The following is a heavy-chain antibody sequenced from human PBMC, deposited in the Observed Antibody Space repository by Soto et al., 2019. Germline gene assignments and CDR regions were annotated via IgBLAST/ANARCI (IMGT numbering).Heavy chain of an antibody. Sequence: SVKVSCKASGGTFSSYTISWVRQAPGQGLEWMGRIIPILGIANYAQKFQGRVTITADKSTSTAYMELSSLRSEDTAVYYCAGSITIFGGRGNAFDIWGQGTMVTVSS. J-gene: IGHJ3*02. CDR2: IIPILGIA. CDR1: GGTFSSYT. V-gene: IGHV1-69*02. D-gene: IGHD3-3*01. CDR3: AGSITIFGGRGNAFDI.